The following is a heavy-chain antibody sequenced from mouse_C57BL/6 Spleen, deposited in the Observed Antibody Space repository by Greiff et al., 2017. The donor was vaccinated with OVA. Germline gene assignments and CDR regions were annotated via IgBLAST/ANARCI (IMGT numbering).Heavy chain of an antibody. Sequence: EVHLVESGGGLVQPGGSLSLSCAASGFTFTDYYMSWVRQPPGKALEWLGFIRNKANGYTTEYSESVKGRFTISRDNSQSILYLQMNALRAEDSATYYCARLYYGSSYWYFDVWGTGTTVTVSS. CDR2: IRNKANGYTT. CDR1: GFTFTDYY. CDR3: ARLYYGSSYWYFDV. D-gene: IGHD1-1*01. V-gene: IGHV7-3*01. J-gene: IGHJ1*03.